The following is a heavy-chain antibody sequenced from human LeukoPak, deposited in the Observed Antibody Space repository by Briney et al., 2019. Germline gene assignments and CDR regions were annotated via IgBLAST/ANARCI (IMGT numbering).Heavy chain of an antibody. CDR3: AKDISKYYYGSGLDY. V-gene: IGHV3-9*01. Sequence: SLRLSCAASGFTFDDYAMHWVRQAPGKGLEWVSGISWNSGSIGYADSVKGRFTISRDNAKNSLYLQMNSLRAEDTALYYCAKDISKYYYGSGLDYWGQGTLVTVSS. CDR1: GFTFDDYA. CDR2: ISWNSGSI. D-gene: IGHD3-10*01. J-gene: IGHJ4*02.